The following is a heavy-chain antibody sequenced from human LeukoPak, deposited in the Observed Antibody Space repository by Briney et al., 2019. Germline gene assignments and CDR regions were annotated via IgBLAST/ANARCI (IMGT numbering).Heavy chain of an antibody. CDR3: AKDIGITMNYYYMDV. D-gene: IGHD3-22*01. CDR1: GFTFSSYE. CDR2: ISWDGGST. Sequence: GGSLRLSCAASGFTFSSYEMNWVRQAPGKGLEWVSLISWDGGSTYYADSVKGRFTISRDNSKNSLYLQMNSLRAEDTALYYCAKDIGITMNYYYMDVRGKGTTVTVSS. J-gene: IGHJ6*03. V-gene: IGHV3-43D*03.